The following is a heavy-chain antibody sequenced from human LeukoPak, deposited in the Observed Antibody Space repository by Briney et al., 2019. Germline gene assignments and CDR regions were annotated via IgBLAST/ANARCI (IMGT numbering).Heavy chain of an antibody. V-gene: IGHV1-69*13. CDR2: IIPIFGTA. D-gene: IGHD3-3*01. CDR3: ASSYDFWSGRGY. CDR1: GGTFSRYA. J-gene: IGHJ4*02. Sequence: SVKVSCKASGGTFSRYAITWVRQAPGQGLEWMGGIIPIFGTANYAQKFQGRVTITADEFTSTAYMELSSLRSEDTAVYYCASSYDFWSGRGYWGQGTLVTVSS.